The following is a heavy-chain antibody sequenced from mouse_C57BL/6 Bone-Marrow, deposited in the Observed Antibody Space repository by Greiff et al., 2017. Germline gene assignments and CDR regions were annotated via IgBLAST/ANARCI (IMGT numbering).Heavy chain of an antibody. CDR3: ARLGGYYVRYAMDY. CDR1: GYAFTNYL. V-gene: IGHV1-54*01. J-gene: IGHJ4*01. D-gene: IGHD2-3*01. Sequence: QVQLQQSGAELVRPGTSVKVSCKASGYAFTNYLIEWVKQRPGQGLEWIGVINPGSGSTKYNEKFKGKATLTADKSSSTAYMQLNSLTSEDSAVYFCARLGGYYVRYAMDYWGQGTSVTVSS. CDR2: INPGSGST.